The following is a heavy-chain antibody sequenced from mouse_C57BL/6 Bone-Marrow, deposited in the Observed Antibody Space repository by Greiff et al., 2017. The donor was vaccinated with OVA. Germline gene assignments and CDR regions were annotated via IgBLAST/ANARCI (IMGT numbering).Heavy chain of an antibody. V-gene: IGHV1-26*01. CDR1: GYTFTDYY. CDR2: INPNNGGT. Sequence: VQLQQSGPELVKPGASVKISCKASGYTFTDYYMNWVKQSHGKSLEWIGDINPNNGGTSYNQKFKGKATLTVDKSSSTAYMELRSLTSEDSAVYYCARPLGGFDYWGQGTTLTVSS. J-gene: IGHJ2*01. D-gene: IGHD3-1*01. CDR3: ARPLGGFDY.